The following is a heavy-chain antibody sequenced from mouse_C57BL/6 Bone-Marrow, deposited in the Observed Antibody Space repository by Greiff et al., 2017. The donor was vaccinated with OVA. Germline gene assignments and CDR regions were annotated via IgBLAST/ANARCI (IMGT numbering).Heavy chain of an antibody. D-gene: IGHD3-2*02. V-gene: IGHV1-82*01. CDR2: IYPGDGDT. J-gene: IGHJ3*01. Sequence: QVQLQQSGPELVKPGASVKISCKASGYAFSSSWMNWVKQRPGKGLEWIGRIYPGDGDTNYNGKFKGKATLTVDTSSSTAYMQLSSLTSEDSAVYYCARGDSSGYGAWFAYWGQGTLVTVSA. CDR3: ARGDSSGYGAWFAY. CDR1: GYAFSSSW.